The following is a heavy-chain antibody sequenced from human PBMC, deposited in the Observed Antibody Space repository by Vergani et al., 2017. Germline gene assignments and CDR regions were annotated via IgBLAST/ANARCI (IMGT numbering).Heavy chain of an antibody. J-gene: IGHJ4*02. D-gene: IGHD3-9*01. CDR3: ARGDYGILTGYRY. CDR1: GYTFSNYY. V-gene: IGHV1-46*03. CDR2: LNTSGGHT. Sequence: QVQVVQSGAEVKKSGTSVKVSCKTSGYTFSNYYMHLVRQAAGQGLEWMGILNTSGGHTNYAQKFQGRVTMTRDTATSTVYMELSSLRSEDTAIYYCARGDYGILTGYRYWGQGTLVTVSA.